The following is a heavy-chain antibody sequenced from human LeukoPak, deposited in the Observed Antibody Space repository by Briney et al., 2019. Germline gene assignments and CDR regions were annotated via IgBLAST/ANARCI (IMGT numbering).Heavy chain of an antibody. CDR2: LYSVGDT. V-gene: IGHV3-53*01. CDR3: AGTKNIAVAGRLDY. D-gene: IGHD6-13*01. CDR1: GFTVSTNY. J-gene: IGHJ4*02. Sequence: PGGSLRLSCAASGFTVSTNYMNWVRQAPGKGLEWVSVLYSVGDTYYGDSVKGRFTISRDNSKNTLYLQMNSLRAEDTAVYYCAGTKNIAVAGRLDYWGQGTLVTVSS.